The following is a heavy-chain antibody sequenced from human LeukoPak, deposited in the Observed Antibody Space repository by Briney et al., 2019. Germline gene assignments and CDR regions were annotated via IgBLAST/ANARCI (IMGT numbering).Heavy chain of an antibody. D-gene: IGHD1-1*01. Sequence: PSETLSLTCAVSGGSISSNNWWGWIRQPPGKGLEWIGEIYHSGSPNYNPSLKSRVTISVDKSRNHFSLNLSSVTAADTAVYYCARVNINNWHSCDYWGQGTLVTVSS. CDR2: IYHSGSP. CDR3: ARVNINNWHSCDY. V-gene: IGHV4-4*02. J-gene: IGHJ4*02. CDR1: GGSISSNNW.